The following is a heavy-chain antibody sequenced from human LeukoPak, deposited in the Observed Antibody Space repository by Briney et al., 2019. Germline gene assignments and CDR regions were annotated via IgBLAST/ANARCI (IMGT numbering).Heavy chain of an antibody. D-gene: IGHD3-9*01. CDR1: GYSFTSYW. CDR3: ARHQSYDTLTGYYPYYYGMDV. CDR2: IYPGDSDT. Sequence: GESLKISCKGSGYSFTSYWIGWVRQMPGKGLEWMGIIYPGDSDTRYSPSFQGQVTISADKSISTAYLQWSSLKASDTAMYYCARHQSYDTLTGYYPYYYGMDVWGKGTTVTVSS. J-gene: IGHJ6*04. V-gene: IGHV5-51*01.